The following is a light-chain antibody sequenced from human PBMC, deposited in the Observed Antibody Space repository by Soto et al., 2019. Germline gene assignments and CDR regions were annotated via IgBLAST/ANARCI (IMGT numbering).Light chain of an antibody. J-gene: IGKJ4*02. CDR2: EES. CDR3: QKDKTCPRT. CDR1: QAVPSN. Sequence: IHFPQSPSLRPTSIGKNVTITCRPSQAVPSNMAWYQQKPGKPPKLLIYEESTLHSGIPASFSGRRSGTHFTLTIPSLQSEDLAVYYCQKDKTCPRTFGAGTKVDIK. V-gene: IGKV1-9*01.